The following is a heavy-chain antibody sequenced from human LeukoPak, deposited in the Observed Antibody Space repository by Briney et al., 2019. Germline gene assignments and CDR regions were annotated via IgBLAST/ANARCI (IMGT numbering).Heavy chain of an antibody. CDR2: INPNSGGT. D-gene: IGHD2-2*02. V-gene: IGHV1-2*02. CDR3: AKANHCSSTSCYRDGWFDP. CDR1: GYTFTGYY. J-gene: IGHJ5*02. Sequence: GASVKVSCKASGYTFTGYYMHWVRQAPGQGLEWMGWINPNSGGTNYAQKFQGRVTMTRDTSISTAYMELSRLRSDETAVYYCAKANHCSSTSCYRDGWFDPWGQGTLVTVSS.